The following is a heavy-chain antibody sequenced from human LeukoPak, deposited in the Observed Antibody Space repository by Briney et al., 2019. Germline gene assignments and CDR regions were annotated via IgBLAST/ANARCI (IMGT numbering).Heavy chain of an antibody. J-gene: IGHJ4*02. CDR2: ISYDGSNK. V-gene: IGHV3-30*18. Sequence: PGGSLRLSCAASGFTFNSYGMHWVRQAPGKGLEWVAVISYDGSNKYYADSVKGRFTISRDNSKNTLYLQMNSLRAEDTAVYYCAKGGSSGWYLDYWGQGTLVTVSS. CDR1: GFTFNSYG. D-gene: IGHD6-19*01. CDR3: AKGGSSGWYLDY.